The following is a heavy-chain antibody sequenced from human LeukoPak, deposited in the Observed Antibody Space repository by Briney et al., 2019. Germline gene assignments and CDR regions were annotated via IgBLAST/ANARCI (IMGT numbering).Heavy chain of an antibody. Sequence: GGSLRLSCATPGFTFSSFSMNWVRQAPGKGLEWISYIKSDSSTIYYADSVKGRFTISRDNAKNSLYLQMNSLRAEDTAVYYCARDKRDSSGWYSYYYMDVWGKGTTVTVSS. CDR2: IKSDSSTI. V-gene: IGHV3-48*04. CDR1: GFTFSSFS. J-gene: IGHJ6*03. CDR3: ARDKRDSSGWYSYYYMDV. D-gene: IGHD6-19*01.